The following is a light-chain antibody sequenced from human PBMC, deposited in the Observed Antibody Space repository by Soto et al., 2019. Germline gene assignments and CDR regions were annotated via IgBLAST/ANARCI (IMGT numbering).Light chain of an antibody. CDR2: RNN. V-gene: IGLV1-47*01. CDR3: AAWDDSLSVPYVV. Sequence: QSVLTQPPSASGTPGQRVTISCSGSSSSIGTNYVYRYQQLPGTAPKLLIYRNNQRPSGVPDRFSGSKSGTSASLAISGLRSEDEADYYCAAWDDSLSVPYVVFGGGTKLTVL. J-gene: IGLJ2*01. CDR1: SSSIGTNY.